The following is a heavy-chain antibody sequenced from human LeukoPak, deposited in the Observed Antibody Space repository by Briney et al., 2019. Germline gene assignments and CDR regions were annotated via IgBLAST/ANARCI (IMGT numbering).Heavy chain of an antibody. V-gene: IGHV3-21*01. CDR1: GFIFSSYN. Sequence: GGSLRLSCAASGFIFSSYNMNWVRQAPGKGLEWASSISTSSSYKNYADSVKGRFTISRDNAKNSLYLQMNSLRAEDTAVYYCARDSETVTSTSSWFDPWGQGTLVTVSS. CDR3: ARDSETVTSTSSWFDP. CDR2: ISTSSSYK. D-gene: IGHD4-17*01. J-gene: IGHJ5*02.